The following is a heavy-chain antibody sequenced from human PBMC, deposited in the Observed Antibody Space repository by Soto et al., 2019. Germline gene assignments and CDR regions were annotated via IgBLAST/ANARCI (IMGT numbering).Heavy chain of an antibody. J-gene: IGHJ5*02. V-gene: IGHV1-8*01. CDR3: ARAQRITIFGVVITHFNWFDP. Sequence: QVQLVQSGAEVKKPGASVKVSCKASGYTFTSYDINWVRQATGQGLEWMGWMNPNSGNTGYAQKFQGRVTMTRNTSISTAYMELSSLRSEDTAVYYCARAQRITIFGVVITHFNWFDPWGQGTLVTVSS. CDR2: MNPNSGNT. CDR1: GYTFTSYD. D-gene: IGHD3-3*01.